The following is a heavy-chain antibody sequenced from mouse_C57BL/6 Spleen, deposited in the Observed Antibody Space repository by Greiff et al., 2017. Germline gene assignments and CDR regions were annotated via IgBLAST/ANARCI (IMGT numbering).Heavy chain of an antibody. V-gene: IGHV5-9-1*02. CDR3: TRDKRENYDYYAMDY. Sequence: DVQLVESGEGLVKPGGSLKLSCAASGFTFSSYAMSWVRQTPEKRLEWVAYISSGGDYIYYADTVKGRFTISRDNARNTLYLQMSSLKSEDTAMYYCTRDKRENYDYYAMDYWGQGTSVTVSS. CDR2: ISSGGDYI. D-gene: IGHD1-1*01. CDR1: GFTFSSYA. J-gene: IGHJ4*01.